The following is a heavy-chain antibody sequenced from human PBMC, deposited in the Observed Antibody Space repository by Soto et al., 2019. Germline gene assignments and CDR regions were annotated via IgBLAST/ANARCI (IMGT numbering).Heavy chain of an antibody. CDR2: IRFDGSHI. CDR3: ARDGVGATTFWGYLDD. J-gene: IGHJ4*02. CDR1: ESIFRGNG. D-gene: IGHD1-26*01. Sequence: QVRLVESGGGVVQPGRSLRRSCAASESIFRGNGMHWVRQAPGKGLSLVAIIRFDGSHINYADFVRGRFTISRDNFKNMLYLEMNSMRVEDTAVYYCARDGVGATTFWGYLDDWGQGTLVTVSA. V-gene: IGHV3-33*01.